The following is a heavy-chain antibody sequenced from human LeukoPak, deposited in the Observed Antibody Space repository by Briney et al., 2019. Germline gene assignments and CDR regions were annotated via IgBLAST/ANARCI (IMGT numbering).Heavy chain of an antibody. J-gene: IGHJ3*02. D-gene: IGHD3-22*01. V-gene: IGHV1-2*02. CDR2: INPNSGGT. Sequence: ASVTVSCKASGYTFTGYYMHWVRQAPGQGREGMGWINPNSGGTNYAQKFQGRVTITRDTSISTAYMELSRLRSDDTAVYYCARDSAEDYYDSSGYYQSDAFDIWGQGTMVTVSS. CDR3: ARDSAEDYYDSSGYYQSDAFDI. CDR1: GYTFTGYY.